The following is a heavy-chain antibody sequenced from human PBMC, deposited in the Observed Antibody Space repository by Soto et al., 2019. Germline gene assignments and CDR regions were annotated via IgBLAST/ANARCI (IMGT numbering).Heavy chain of an antibody. J-gene: IGHJ6*02. CDR2: IIPIFGTA. V-gene: IGHV1-69*12. CDR3: ADGLLVPAAPRHYYYGMDV. D-gene: IGHD2-2*01. Sequence: QVQLVQSGAEVKKPGSSVKVSCKASGGTFSSYAISWVRQAPGQGLEWMGGIIPIFGTANYAQKFQGRVTITADESTSTAYMELSSLRSEDTAVYYCADGLLVPAAPRHYYYGMDVWGQGTTVTVSS. CDR1: GGTFSSYA.